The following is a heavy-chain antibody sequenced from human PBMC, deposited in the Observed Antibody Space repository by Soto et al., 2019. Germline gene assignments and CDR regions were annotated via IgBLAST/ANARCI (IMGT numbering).Heavy chain of an antibody. D-gene: IGHD2-8*01. Sequence: GASVKVSCKASGYSFTDYHIHWVRQAPGQGLEWLGRINPKSGGTSTAQKFQGWVTMTSDRSISTVYMELTRLRSYETAVYFCARGHSTDCSNGVCSFFYNHEMDVWGQGTTVTVSS. CDR3: ARGHSTDCSNGVCSFFYNHEMDV. CDR2: INPKSGGT. V-gene: IGHV1-2*04. J-gene: IGHJ6*02. CDR1: GYSFTDYH.